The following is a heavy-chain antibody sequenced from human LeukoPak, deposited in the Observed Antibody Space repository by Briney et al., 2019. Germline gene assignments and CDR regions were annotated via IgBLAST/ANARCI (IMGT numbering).Heavy chain of an antibody. CDR2: IDGSGGT. CDR3: ARGAKQH. Sequence: GGSLRLSCAASGFTFSSYAMSWVRQAPGKGLEWVPGIDGSGGTYYADSVKGRVTISRDNAKNTLYLQMNGLRADDTAVYYCARGAKQHWGQGTLVTVSS. V-gene: IGHV3-23*01. D-gene: IGHD4/OR15-4a*01. J-gene: IGHJ4*02. CDR1: GFTFSSYA.